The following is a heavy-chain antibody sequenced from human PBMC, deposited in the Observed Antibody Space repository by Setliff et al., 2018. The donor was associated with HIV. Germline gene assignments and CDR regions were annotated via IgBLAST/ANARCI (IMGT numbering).Heavy chain of an antibody. D-gene: IGHD6-13*01. J-gene: IGHJ6*02. CDR3: AKPVPGITAAGLAPDV. CDR2: ISWNSGSI. Sequence: GGSLRLSCAASGFTFDDYAMHWVRQAPGKGLEWVSGISWNSGSIGYADSVKGRFTISRDNSKNTLYLQMNSLRAEDTAVYYCAKPVPGITAAGLAPDVWGQGTTVTV. CDR1: GFTFDDYA. V-gene: IGHV3-9*01.